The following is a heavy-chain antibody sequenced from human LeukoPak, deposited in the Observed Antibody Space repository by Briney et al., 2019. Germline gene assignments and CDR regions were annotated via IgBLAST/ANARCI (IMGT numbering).Heavy chain of an antibody. V-gene: IGHV3-23*01. J-gene: IGHJ6*03. D-gene: IGHD3-3*01. Sequence: GGSLRLSCAASGFTFSTYAMTWVRQAPGKGLESVSLISATGSTTYYAESVRGRFTISRDNSKNTLYLQMNSLRAEDTAVYYCAKDPGRDYDFWSGYYTAEAYYYYMDVWGKGTTVTVSS. CDR2: ISATGSTT. CDR1: GFTFSTYA. CDR3: AKDPGRDYDFWSGYYTAEAYYYYMDV.